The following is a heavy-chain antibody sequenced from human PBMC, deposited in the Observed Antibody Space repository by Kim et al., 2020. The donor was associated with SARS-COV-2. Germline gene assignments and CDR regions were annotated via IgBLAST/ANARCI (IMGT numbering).Heavy chain of an antibody. CDR3: ARDFSEIDAFDI. Sequence: SETLSLTCTVSGGSISSGGYYWSWIRQNPGKGLEWIGYIYYSGSTYYNPSLKSRVTISVDTSKNQFSLKLSSVTAADTAVYYCARDFSEIDAFDIWGQGTMVTVSS. V-gene: IGHV4-31*03. D-gene: IGHD3-3*01. CDR1: GGSISSGGYY. CDR2: IYYSGST. J-gene: IGHJ3*02.